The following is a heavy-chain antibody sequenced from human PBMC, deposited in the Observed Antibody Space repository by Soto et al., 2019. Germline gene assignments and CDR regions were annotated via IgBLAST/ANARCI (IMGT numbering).Heavy chain of an antibody. CDR2: ISSSSSYK. D-gene: IGHD3-16*02. V-gene: IGHV3-21*01. Sequence: GGSLTLSCAAFGFTFSSYRMNWVRQAPGKGLEWVSSISSSSSYKYYADSVRGRFTISRDNAKNSLYLQMNSLRAEDTAVYYCARRSFQTWFDPWGQGTLVTVSS. J-gene: IGHJ5*02. CDR1: GFTFSSYR. CDR3: ARRSFQTWFDP.